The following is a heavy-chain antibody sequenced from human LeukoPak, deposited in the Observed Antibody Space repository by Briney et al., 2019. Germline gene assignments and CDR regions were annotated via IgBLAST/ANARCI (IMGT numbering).Heavy chain of an antibody. V-gene: IGHV3-21*01. D-gene: IGHD3-10*01. CDR3: ARDRPRFYYYGSGSSFDY. Sequence: AGGSLRLSCAASGFTFSSYSMNWVRQAPGKGLEWVSSISSSSSYIYYADSVKGRFTISRDNAKNSLYLQMNSLRAEDTAVYYCARDRPRFYYYGSGSSFDYWGQGTLVTVSS. CDR1: GFTFSSYS. CDR2: ISSSSSYI. J-gene: IGHJ4*02.